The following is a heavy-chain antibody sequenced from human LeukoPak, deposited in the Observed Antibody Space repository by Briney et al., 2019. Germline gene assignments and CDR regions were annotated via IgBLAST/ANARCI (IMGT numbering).Heavy chain of an antibody. D-gene: IGHD5-12*01. Sequence: SETLSLTCTVSGGSINSYYWSWIRQPPGKGLEWIGCIYYSGSTNYNPSLKSRVTISVDTSKNQFSLKLSSVTAADTAVYYCARGATIHDYWGRGTLVTVSS. CDR3: ARGATIHDY. CDR1: GGSINSYY. V-gene: IGHV4-59*01. J-gene: IGHJ4*02. CDR2: IYYSGST.